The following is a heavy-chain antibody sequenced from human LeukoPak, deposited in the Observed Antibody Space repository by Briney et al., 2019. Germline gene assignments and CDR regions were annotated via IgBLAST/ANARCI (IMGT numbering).Heavy chain of an antibody. V-gene: IGHV4-34*01. CDR2: INHSGYT. J-gene: IGHJ4*02. CDR3: TRMTTGHDY. CDR1: GVSFDDYY. D-gene: IGHD4-17*01. Sequence: SETLSLTCAVSGVSFDDYYWSGVRQTPGKGLEWLGEINHSGYTNDSPSLKSRVTLSIDTSNKQFSLNLRSVTVADAGIYYCTRMTTGHDYWGQGTLVTVSS.